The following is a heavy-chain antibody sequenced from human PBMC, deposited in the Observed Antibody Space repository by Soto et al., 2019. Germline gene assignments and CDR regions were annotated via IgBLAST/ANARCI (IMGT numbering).Heavy chain of an antibody. CDR3: ATMGTPATGLYYFDD. D-gene: IGHD2-15*01. CDR2: TSYSGSA. Sequence: SETLSLTCTVSGGSISSGNYYWSWIRQPPGKGLEWIGFTSYSGSAYYNPSLKSRVTISVDTSKNQFSLNLSFVTAADTAVYYCATMGTPATGLYYFDDWGQGTLVTVSS. CDR1: GGSISSGNYY. J-gene: IGHJ4*02. V-gene: IGHV4-30-4*01.